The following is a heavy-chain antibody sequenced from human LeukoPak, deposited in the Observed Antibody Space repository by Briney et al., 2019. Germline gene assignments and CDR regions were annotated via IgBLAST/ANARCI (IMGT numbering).Heavy chain of an antibody. D-gene: IGHD3-22*01. Sequence: ASVKVSCKASGYTFTGYYMHWVRQAPRQGLEWMGWINPNSGGTNYAQKFQGRVTMTRDTSISTAYMELSRLRSDDTAVYYCARGPQKYYYDSSGYYHTDFDYWGQGTLVTVSS. CDR3: ARGPQKYYYDSSGYYHTDFDY. CDR1: GYTFTGYY. CDR2: INPNSGGT. V-gene: IGHV1-2*02. J-gene: IGHJ4*02.